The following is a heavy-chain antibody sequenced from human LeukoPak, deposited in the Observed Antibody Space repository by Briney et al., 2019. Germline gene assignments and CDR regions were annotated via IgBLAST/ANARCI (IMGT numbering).Heavy chain of an antibody. CDR2: INPSGGSA. J-gene: IGHJ4*02. CDR3: ARGVRIEGSGSYEGPFFDY. Sequence: ASVKVSCKASGYTFTSYYMHWVRQAPGQGLEWMGIINPSGGSASYAQKFQGRVTMIRDTSTSTVYMELSSLRSEDTAVYYCARGVRIEGSGSYEGPFFDYWGQGTLVTVSS. V-gene: IGHV1-46*01. CDR1: GYTFTSYY. D-gene: IGHD3-10*01.